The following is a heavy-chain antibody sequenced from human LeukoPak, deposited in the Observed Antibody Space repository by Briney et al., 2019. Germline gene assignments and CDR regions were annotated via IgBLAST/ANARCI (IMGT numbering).Heavy chain of an antibody. Sequence: GESLKISCKGSGYSFTSYWIGWVRQMPGRGLEWMGIIYPGDSDTGYSPSFQGQVTISADKSISTAYLQWSSLKASDTAMYYCARPSYYYGSGRDGMDVWGQGTTVTVSS. D-gene: IGHD3-10*01. CDR2: IYPGDSDT. CDR3: ARPSYYYGSGRDGMDV. V-gene: IGHV5-51*01. J-gene: IGHJ6*02. CDR1: GYSFTSYW.